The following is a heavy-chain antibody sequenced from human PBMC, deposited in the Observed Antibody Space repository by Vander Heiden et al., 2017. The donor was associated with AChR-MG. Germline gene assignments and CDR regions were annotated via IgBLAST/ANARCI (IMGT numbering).Heavy chain of an antibody. Sequence: EAQLLASGGGLVQPGGSLRLSCAASRFTFGNYAMSWVRQAPGKGLAWVSAISGSGGSTYYADSVKGRFTTSRDNSKNTLYLQMNSLRAEDTAVYSCAKEGAAIPYYYMDVWGKGTTVTVSS. D-gene: IGHD2-21*02. CDR3: AKEGAAIPYYYMDV. CDR1: RFTFGNYA. V-gene: IGHV3-23*01. CDR2: ISGSGGST. J-gene: IGHJ6*03.